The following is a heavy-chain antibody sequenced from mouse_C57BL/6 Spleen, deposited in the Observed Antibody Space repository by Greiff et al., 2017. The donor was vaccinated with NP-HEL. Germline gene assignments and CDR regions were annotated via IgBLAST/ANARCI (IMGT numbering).Heavy chain of an antibody. V-gene: IGHV5-17*01. D-gene: IGHD2-2*01. CDR3: ARGTMVTTDAMDY. CDR1: GFTFSDYG. CDR2: ISSGSSTI. J-gene: IGHJ4*01. Sequence: EVNVVESGGGLVKPGGSLKLSCAASGFTFSDYGMHWVRQAPEKGLEWVAYISSGSSTIYYADTVKGRFTISRDNAKNTLFLQMTSLRSEDTAMYYCARGTMVTTDAMDYWGQGTSVTVSS.